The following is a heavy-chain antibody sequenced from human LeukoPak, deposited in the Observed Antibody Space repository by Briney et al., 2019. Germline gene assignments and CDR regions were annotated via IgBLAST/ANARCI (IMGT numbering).Heavy chain of an antibody. J-gene: IGHJ4*02. V-gene: IGHV3-11*01. CDR1: GFTFSAYY. D-gene: IGHD1-26*01. CDR2: ISSSGSTI. CDR3: VRDQDEDRGSTTFDR. Sequence: PGGSLRLSCAASGFTFSAYYMSWVRQAPGKGLEWVSYISSSGSTIYYADSVKGRFTISRDNAKNLLYLQMNSLRAGDTAIYYCVRDQDEDRGSTTFDRRGQGTLVTVSS.